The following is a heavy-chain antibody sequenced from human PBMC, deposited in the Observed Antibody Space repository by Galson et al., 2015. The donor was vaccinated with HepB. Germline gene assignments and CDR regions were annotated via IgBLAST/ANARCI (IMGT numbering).Heavy chain of an antibody. Sequence: SLRLSCAASGFTFSSYSMNWVRQAPGKGLEWVSYISSSSSTIYYADSVKGRFTISRDNAKNSLYLQMNSLRAEDTAVYYCATLDGPRDYWGQGTLVTVSS. CDR1: GFTFSSYS. CDR3: ATLDGPRDY. V-gene: IGHV3-48*01. CDR2: ISSSSSTI. J-gene: IGHJ4*02. D-gene: IGHD1-1*01.